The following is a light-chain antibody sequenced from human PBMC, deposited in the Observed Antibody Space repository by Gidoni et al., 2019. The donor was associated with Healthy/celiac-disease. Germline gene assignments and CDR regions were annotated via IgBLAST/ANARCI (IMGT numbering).Light chain of an antibody. CDR1: QDISNY. Sequence: DIQMTQSPSSLSASVGDRVTITCQASQDISNYLNWYQQKPGKAPKLLIYDASNLETGVPSRFSGSGSGTDFTFTISSLQPEDIATYYCQQYDNLPLXPXTKVDIK. J-gene: IGKJ3*01. CDR2: DAS. V-gene: IGKV1-33*01. CDR3: QQYDNLP.